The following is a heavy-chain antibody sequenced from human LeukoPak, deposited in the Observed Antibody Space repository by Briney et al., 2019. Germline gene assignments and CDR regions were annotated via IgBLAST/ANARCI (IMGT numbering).Heavy chain of an antibody. V-gene: IGHV1-8*01. D-gene: IGHD2-15*01. J-gene: IGHJ3*02. CDR2: MNPNSGNT. CDR1: GYTFTSYD. CDR3: AREGIVVVAATDAFDI. Sequence: ASVKVSCKASGYTFTSYDINWVRQATGQGLEWMGWMNPNSGNTGYAQKFQGRVTMTRNTSISTAYMELSSLRSEDTAVYYCAREGIVVVAATDAFDIWGQGTMVTVSS.